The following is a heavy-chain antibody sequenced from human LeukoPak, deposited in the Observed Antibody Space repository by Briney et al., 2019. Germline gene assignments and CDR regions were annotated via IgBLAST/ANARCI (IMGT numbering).Heavy chain of an antibody. J-gene: IGHJ4*02. V-gene: IGHV1-69-2*01. CDR1: GYTFTDYY. CDR3: ATGESYTTSFDY. Sequence: ASVKVSCKVSGYTFTDYYMHWVQQAPGKGHEWMGLVDPEDGETKYAEKFQGRVTINAETVTDKAYMELSSLRSEDTAVYYCATGESYTTSFDYWGQGTLVTVSS. D-gene: IGHD1-1*01. CDR2: VDPEDGET.